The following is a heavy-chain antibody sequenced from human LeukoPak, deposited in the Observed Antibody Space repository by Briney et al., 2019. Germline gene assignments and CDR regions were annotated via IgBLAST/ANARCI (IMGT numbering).Heavy chain of an antibody. CDR2: ISYDGSNK. V-gene: IGHV3-30*18. CDR1: GFTFSSYG. D-gene: IGHD5-12*01. Sequence: PWRTLRLSCAASGFTFSSYGMHCVRLAPGMGLEWVAVISYDGSNKYYADSVKGRFTISRDNSKNTLYLQMNSLRAEDTAVYYCAKQATGSFDYWGQGTLVTVSS. J-gene: IGHJ4*02. CDR3: AKQATGSFDY.